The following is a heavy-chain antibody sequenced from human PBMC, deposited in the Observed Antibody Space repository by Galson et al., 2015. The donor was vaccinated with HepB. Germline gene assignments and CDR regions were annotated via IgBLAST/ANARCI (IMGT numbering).Heavy chain of an antibody. J-gene: IGHJ4*02. V-gene: IGHV3-48*01. CDR1: GFPFSSYS. CDR2: ISRSSSSI. CDR3: AGVEGGDY. D-gene: IGHD2-8*01. Sequence: SLRLSCAASGFPFSSYSMNWVRQAPGKGLEWVSHISRSSSSIYYADSVKGRFTISRDNAKNSLYLQMNSLRAEDTAVYYCAGVEGGDYWGQGTLVTVSS.